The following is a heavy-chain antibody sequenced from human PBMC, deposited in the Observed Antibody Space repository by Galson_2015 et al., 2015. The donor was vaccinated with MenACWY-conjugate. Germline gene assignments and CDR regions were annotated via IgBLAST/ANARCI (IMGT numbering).Heavy chain of an antibody. D-gene: IGHD1-26*01. CDR3: ARHPPGGRGLDV. J-gene: IGHJ6*02. CDR2: FNPANSET. V-gene: IGHV5-51*01. Sequence: QSGAEVEKPGESLKISCTGSGSSFTNYWIGWVRQMPGKGLEWMGLFNPANSETRYSPSFQGQVTISADESISTAYLQWTSLKASDTAMYYCARHPPGGRGLDVWGRGTTVTVSS. CDR1: GSSFTNYW.